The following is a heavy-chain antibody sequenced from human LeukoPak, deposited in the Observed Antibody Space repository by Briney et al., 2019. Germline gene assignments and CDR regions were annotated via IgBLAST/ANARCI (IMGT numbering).Heavy chain of an antibody. CDR2: IHTRGST. D-gene: IGHD6-19*01. J-gene: IGHJ4*02. Sequence: SETLSLTCTVSGGSISSYYCSWIRQPPGKGLEWIGYIHTRGSTNYNPSLKSRVTISVDTSKNQFSLKLSSVTAADTAVYYCAGNSGWYVYNYWGQGTLVSVSS. CDR3: AGNSGWYVYNY. V-gene: IGHV4-4*09. CDR1: GGSISSYY.